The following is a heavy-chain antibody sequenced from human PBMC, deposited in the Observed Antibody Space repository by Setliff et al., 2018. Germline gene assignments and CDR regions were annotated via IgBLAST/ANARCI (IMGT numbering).Heavy chain of an antibody. CDR3: TRDASNNWGAGWGY. V-gene: IGHV3-74*01. Sequence: GGSLRLSCEASGFTFSRYWMHWVRQAPGKGLVWVSHIHNDGTSTSYADSVKGRFTISRDNAKNTVYLEMNRLRAEDTAIYYCTRDASNNWGAGWGYWGQGILVTVSS. CDR2: IHNDGTST. D-gene: IGHD7-27*01. J-gene: IGHJ4*02. CDR1: GFTFSRYW.